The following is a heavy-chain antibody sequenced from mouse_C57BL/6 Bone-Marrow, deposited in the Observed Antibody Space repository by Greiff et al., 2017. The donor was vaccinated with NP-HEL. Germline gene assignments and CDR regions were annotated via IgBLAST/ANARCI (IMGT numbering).Heavy chain of an antibody. CDR3: ARNTPHYYGSSYGGYFDV. CDR2: IWSGGST. D-gene: IGHD1-1*01. V-gene: IGHV2-2*01. Sequence: VQLQESGPGLVQPSQSLSITCTVSGFSLTSYGVHWVRQSPGKGLEWLGVIWSGGSTDYNAAFISRLSISKDNSKSQVFFKMNSLQAYDTAIYYCARNTPHYYGSSYGGYFDVWGTGTTVTVSS. CDR1: GFSLTSYG. J-gene: IGHJ1*03.